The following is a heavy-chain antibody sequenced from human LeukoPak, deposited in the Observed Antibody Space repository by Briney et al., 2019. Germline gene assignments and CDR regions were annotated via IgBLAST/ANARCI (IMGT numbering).Heavy chain of an antibody. CDR2: ISYDGSNK. J-gene: IGHJ4*02. Sequence: PGRSLRLSCAASGFTFSSYAMHWVRQAPGKGLEWVAVISYDGSNKYYADSVKGRFTISRDNSKNTLYLQMNSLRAEDTAVYYCAKDKRWLGFDYWGQGTLVTVSS. CDR3: AKDKRWLGFDY. D-gene: IGHD6-19*01. V-gene: IGHV3-30-3*01. CDR1: GFTFSSYA.